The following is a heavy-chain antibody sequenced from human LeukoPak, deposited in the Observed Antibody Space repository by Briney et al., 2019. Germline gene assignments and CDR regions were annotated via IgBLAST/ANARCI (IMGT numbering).Heavy chain of an antibody. D-gene: IGHD4-23*01. J-gene: IGHJ4*02. Sequence: PGGSLRLSCAASGFTFSNYWMSWVRQAPGKGLEWVSNISGGGISGGNTYYADSVKGRFTISRDNSKNTLYLQMNSLRTEDTAVYYCAKSGNNRFDYWGQGTLVTVSS. CDR1: GFTFSNYW. CDR2: ISGGGISGGNT. V-gene: IGHV3-23*01. CDR3: AKSGNNRFDY.